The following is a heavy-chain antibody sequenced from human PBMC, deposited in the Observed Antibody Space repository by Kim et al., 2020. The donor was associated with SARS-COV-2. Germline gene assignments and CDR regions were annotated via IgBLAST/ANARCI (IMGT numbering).Heavy chain of an antibody. V-gene: IGHV3-30*01. D-gene: IGHD6-19*01. J-gene: IGHJ4*02. CDR3: AREGTAVAGSYFDY. Sequence: VDTVKVRFTITGDHYKNTLYLQMNSLKAEDTAVYYCAREGTAVAGSYFDYWGQGTLVTVSS.